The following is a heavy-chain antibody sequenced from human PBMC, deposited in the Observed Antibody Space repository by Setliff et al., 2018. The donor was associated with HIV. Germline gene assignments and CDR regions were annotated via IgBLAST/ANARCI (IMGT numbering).Heavy chain of an antibody. J-gene: IGHJ6*03. CDR2: VHYSGST. CDR1: AGSISSHY. D-gene: IGHD3-3*01. V-gene: IGHV4-59*11. Sequence: ASETLSLTCTVSAGSISSHYWNWIRQPPGKGLEWIGYVHYSGSTNYNPSFKSRVIMSVDTSKNQFSLRLKSVTAADTAVYYCARATFFDFWSGFPHHYMDVWGKGTTVTVSS. CDR3: ARATFFDFWSGFPHHYMDV.